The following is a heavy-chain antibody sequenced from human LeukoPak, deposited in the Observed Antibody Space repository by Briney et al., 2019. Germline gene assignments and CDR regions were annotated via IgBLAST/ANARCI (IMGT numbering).Heavy chain of an antibody. V-gene: IGHV3-48*02. D-gene: IGHD6-6*01. J-gene: IGHJ4*02. CDR3: ARANLYSSSDVAYY. CDR2: ISSSSSTI. Sequence: GGSLRLSCAASGFTFSSYSMNWVRQAPGKGLEWVSYISSSSSTIYYADSVKGRFTISRDNAKNSLYLQMNSLRDEDTAVYYCARANLYSSSDVAYYWGQGTLVTVSS. CDR1: GFTFSSYS.